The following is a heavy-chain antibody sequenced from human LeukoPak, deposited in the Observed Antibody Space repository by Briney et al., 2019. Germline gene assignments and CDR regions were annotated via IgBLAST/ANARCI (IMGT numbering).Heavy chain of an antibody. V-gene: IGHV3-23*01. CDR2: ISGSGGST. J-gene: IGHJ4*02. CDR3: AKGAAPAGTWDY. D-gene: IGHD1-26*01. CDR1: GFTLRTYV. Sequence: GGGLRLSCAPSGFTLRTYVMSWVRRPRGKGLEWVSAISGSGGSTYYADSVQARFTLSRDNSKTTLYLQMNSLRAEDTAVYYGAKGAAPAGTWDYWGQGTMVTVSS.